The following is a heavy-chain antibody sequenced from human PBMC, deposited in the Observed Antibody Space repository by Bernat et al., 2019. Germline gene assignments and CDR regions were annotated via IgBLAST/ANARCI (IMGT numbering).Heavy chain of an antibody. Sequence: EVQLVQCGAEVKKPGESLKISCKGSGYSFTSYWIGWVRQMPGKGLEWMGIIYPGDSDTSYSRSFHGEVAISANTTISTAYQQWSSLKASDTAMYYCAGQGFWNGDSAGYYYGMDVWGQGTMVTVSS. D-gene: IGHD3-3*01. CDR2: IYPGDSDT. J-gene: IGHJ6*02. V-gene: IGHV5-51*01. CDR3: AGQGFWNGDSAGYYYGMDV. CDR1: GYSFTSYW.